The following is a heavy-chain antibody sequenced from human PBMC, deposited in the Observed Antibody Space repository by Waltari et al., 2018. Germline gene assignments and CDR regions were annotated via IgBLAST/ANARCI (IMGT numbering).Heavy chain of an antibody. J-gene: IGHJ4*02. Sequence: EVQLVESGGGIVQPGGSLRLSCAASGFTLSNYWMDWVRQVPGKGLVSVSHMNVDGSTTIYGDSVKGRFTMSRDNAKNTVHLQMNSLRAEDTAVYYCARDYYGSLDYWGQGILVTVSS. D-gene: IGHD3-10*01. CDR1: GFTLSNYW. CDR2: MNVDGSTT. CDR3: ARDYYGSLDY. V-gene: IGHV3-74*01.